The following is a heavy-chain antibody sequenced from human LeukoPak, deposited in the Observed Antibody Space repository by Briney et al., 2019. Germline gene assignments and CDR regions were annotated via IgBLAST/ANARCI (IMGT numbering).Heavy chain of an antibody. Sequence: PSETLSLTCSVSGASISEYYWSWIRQPAGKGLEWIGRMYTSEYTNYSPSLKSRVSLSIDTSKNQFSLKVKSVTAADTAVYYCARESKSGGLLTFDYWGQGTLVTVSS. V-gene: IGHV4-4*07. CDR3: ARESKSGGLLTFDY. J-gene: IGHJ4*02. CDR1: GASISEYY. CDR2: MYTSEYT. D-gene: IGHD1-26*01.